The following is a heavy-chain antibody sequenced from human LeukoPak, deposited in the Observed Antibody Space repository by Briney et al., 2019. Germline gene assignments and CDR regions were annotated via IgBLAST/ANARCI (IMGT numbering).Heavy chain of an antibody. CDR1: GLILSSYN. V-gene: IGHV3-48*01. CDR2: ITANNTNK. Sequence: GGSLRLSCTASGLILSSYNMNWVRQAPGKGPEWVAYITANNTNKYYADSVKGPFTISRDNAKKSLFLQMNSLRAEDTAVYDCAAASAFSSSWRSWGQGTVVTVSS. J-gene: IGHJ5*02. CDR3: AAASAFSSSWRS. D-gene: IGHD6-13*01.